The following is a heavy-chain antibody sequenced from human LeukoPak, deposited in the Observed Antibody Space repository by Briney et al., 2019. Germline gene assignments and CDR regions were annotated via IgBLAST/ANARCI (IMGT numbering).Heavy chain of an antibody. V-gene: IGHV3-48*01. CDR1: RFTFSSYS. CDR2: ISSSSSTI. CDR3: ARVLYSTGWYGDHY. Sequence: EPGGSLRLSCAASRFTFSSYSMNWVRQAPGKGLEWVSYISSSSSTIYYADSVKGRFTISRDNAKNSLYLQMNSLRAEDTAVYYCARVLYSTGWYGDHYWGQGTLVTVSS. J-gene: IGHJ4*02. D-gene: IGHD6-19*01.